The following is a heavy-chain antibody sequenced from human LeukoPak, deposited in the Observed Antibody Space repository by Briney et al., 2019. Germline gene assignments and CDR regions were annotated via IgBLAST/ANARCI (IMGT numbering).Heavy chain of an antibody. CDR1: GFTFSRYW. Sequence: GGSLRVSCAASGFTFSRYWMHWVRQAPGKGLVWDSRINGDGSSTRYADSVKGRFTISRDNATNTLYLEMNSLRAKDTAVYYCVRDQGGATDLRFDYWGQGTLVTVSS. V-gene: IGHV3-74*01. CDR3: VRDQGGATDLRFDY. J-gene: IGHJ4*02. D-gene: IGHD1-26*01. CDR2: INGDGSST.